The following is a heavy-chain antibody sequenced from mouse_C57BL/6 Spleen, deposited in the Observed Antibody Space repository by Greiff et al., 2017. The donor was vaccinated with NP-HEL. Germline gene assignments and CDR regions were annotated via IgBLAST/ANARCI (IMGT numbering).Heavy chain of an antibody. CDR2: IHPNSGST. D-gene: IGHD2-3*01. J-gene: IGHJ2*01. CDR1: GYTFTSYW. Sequence: VQLQQPGAELVQPGASVKLSCKASGYTFTSYWMHWVKQRPGQGLEWIGMIHPNSGSTNYNEKFKSKATLTVDKSSSTAYMQLSILTSEDSAVYYCALYDGYYNFDYWGQGTTLTVSS. V-gene: IGHV1-64*01. CDR3: ALYDGYYNFDY.